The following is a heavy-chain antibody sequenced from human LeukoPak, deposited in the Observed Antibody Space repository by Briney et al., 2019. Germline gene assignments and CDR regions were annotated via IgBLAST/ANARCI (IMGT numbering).Heavy chain of an antibody. J-gene: IGHJ3*02. D-gene: IGHD5-12*01. CDR3: ARSFTVVASRGPGAFDI. CDR2: ISSSSSYI. V-gene: IGHV3-21*01. Sequence: GGSLRLSCAASGFTFSSYSMNWVRQAPGKGLEWVSSISSSSSYIYYADSVKGRFTISRDNAKNSLYLQMNSLRAEDTAVYYCARSFTVVASRGPGAFDIWGQGTMVTVSS. CDR1: GFTFSSYS.